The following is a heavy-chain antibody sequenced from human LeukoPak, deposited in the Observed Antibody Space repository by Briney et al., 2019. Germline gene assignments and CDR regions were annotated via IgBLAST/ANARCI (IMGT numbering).Heavy chain of an antibody. CDR2: ISSKGGST. CDR3: VKVRYCSSTSCYAEFDY. J-gene: IGHJ4*02. V-gene: IGHV3-64D*06. D-gene: IGHD2-2*01. Sequence: GGSLRLSCSASGFTFSSYAMHWVRQAPGKGLEYVSAISSKGGSTYYADSVKGRFTISRDNSKNTLYLQMSSLRAEDTAVYYCVKVRYCSSTSCYAEFDYWGQGTLVTVSS. CDR1: GFTFSSYA.